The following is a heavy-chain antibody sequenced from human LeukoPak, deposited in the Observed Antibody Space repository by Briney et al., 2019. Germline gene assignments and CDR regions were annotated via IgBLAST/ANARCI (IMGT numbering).Heavy chain of an antibody. CDR2: ISGRSSYI. D-gene: IGHD3-22*01. V-gene: IGHV3-21*01. Sequence: GGSLRLSCAASGFTFSTYSMNWVRQAPGKGLEWVSSISGRSSYIYYADSMKGRFTISRDNAKNSLFLQMNSLRPEDTAVYYCARGGVYYDSSGYNPSFDYWGQGALATVSS. J-gene: IGHJ4*02. CDR1: GFTFSTYS. CDR3: ARGGVYYDSSGYNPSFDY.